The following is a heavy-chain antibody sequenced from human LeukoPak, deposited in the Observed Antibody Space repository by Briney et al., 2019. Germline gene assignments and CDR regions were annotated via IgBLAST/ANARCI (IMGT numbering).Heavy chain of an antibody. CDR2: ISPEGTTT. J-gene: IGHJ4*02. V-gene: IGHV3-74*03. D-gene: IGHD2-2*03. CDR1: GFTFSTYW. Sequence: GGSLRLSCAPSGFTFSTYWMHCVRDAPGKGLVWVSRISPEGTTTAYADSVEGRFTIYRDNAKNTLFLQMNCLSAEDPSVYYCARDLGWILFDYCGQGTLVTVSS. CDR3: ARDLGWILFDY.